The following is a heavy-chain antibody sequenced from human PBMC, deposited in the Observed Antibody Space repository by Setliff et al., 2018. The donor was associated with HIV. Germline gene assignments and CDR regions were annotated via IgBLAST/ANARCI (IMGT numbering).Heavy chain of an antibody. CDR2: INTNTGNP. V-gene: IGHV7-4-1*02. CDR1: GYTFTRYA. CDR3: ARGLPPFYDFWSGYPLYY. D-gene: IGHD3-3*01. J-gene: IGHJ4*02. Sequence: ASVKVSCKASGYTFTRYAMNWVRQAPGQGLEWMGWINTNTGNPTYAQGFTGRFVFSLDTSVSTAYLQISSLKAEDTAVYYCARGLPPFYDFWSGYPLYYWGQGTLVT.